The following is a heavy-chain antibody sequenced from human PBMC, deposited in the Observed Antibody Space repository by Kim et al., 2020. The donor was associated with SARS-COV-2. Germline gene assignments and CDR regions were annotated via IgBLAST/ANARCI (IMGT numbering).Heavy chain of an antibody. J-gene: IGHJ4*02. D-gene: IGHD3-22*01. V-gene: IGHV3-11*05. CDR3: ARASARTYYYDSSGPTDFDY. Sequence: RFTISRDNAKNSLYLQMNSLRAEDTAVYYCARASARTYYYDSSGPTDFDYWGQGTLVTVSS.